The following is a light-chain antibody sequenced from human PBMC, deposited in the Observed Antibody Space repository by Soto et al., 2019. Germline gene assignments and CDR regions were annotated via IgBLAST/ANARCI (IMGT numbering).Light chain of an antibody. J-gene: IGKJ4*01. CDR1: QSVSSSY. CDR3: QQFSSYPLT. CDR2: GAS. Sequence: EMLLTQSPGTLSLSPGERATLSCRASQSVSSSYLAWYQQKPGQAPRLLIYGASSRATGIPDRFSGSGSGTDFTLTISRLEPEDFAVYYCQQFSSYPLTFGAGTKVDIK. V-gene: IGKV3-20*01.